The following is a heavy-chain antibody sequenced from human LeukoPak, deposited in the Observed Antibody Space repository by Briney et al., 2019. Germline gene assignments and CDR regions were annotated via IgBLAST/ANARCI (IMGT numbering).Heavy chain of an antibody. J-gene: IGHJ3*02. V-gene: IGHV3-21*01. Sequence: GGSPRLSCAASGFTFSSYSMNWVRQAPGKGLEWVSSINSSSSYIYYADSEEGRFTISRDNAKNSLYLQMNSLRAEDTAVYYCARDLTPYYYDSSGSDASDIWGQGTMVTVSS. CDR1: GFTFSSYS. CDR3: ARDLTPYYYDSSGSDASDI. D-gene: IGHD3-22*01. CDR2: INSSSSYI.